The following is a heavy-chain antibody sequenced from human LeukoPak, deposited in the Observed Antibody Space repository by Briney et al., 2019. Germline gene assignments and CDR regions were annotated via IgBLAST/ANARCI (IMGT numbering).Heavy chain of an antibody. V-gene: IGHV3-48*02. D-gene: IGHD1/OR15-1a*01. CDR3: AGGTDFDC. CDR1: GFTFSTYS. Sequence: GGSLRLSCAASGFTFSTYSVNWVRQAPGKGLEWVSYISSSSSTIYYADSVKSRFTISRDNAKNSLYLQMNSLRDEDTAVYYCAGGTDFDCWGQGTLVTVSS. J-gene: IGHJ4*02. CDR2: ISSSSSTI.